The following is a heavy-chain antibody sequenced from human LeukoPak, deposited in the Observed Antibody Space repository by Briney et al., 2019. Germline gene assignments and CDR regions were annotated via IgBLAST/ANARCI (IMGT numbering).Heavy chain of an antibody. D-gene: IGHD3-22*01. V-gene: IGHV3-53*01. CDR2: TYIGGGT. J-gene: IGHJ4*02. Sequence: PGGSLRLSCAASGFTVSINYMSWVRQAPGKGREWVSVTYIGGGTYYAESVKGGFTSSRDNSKNTLHLQMNSMRAEDTAVYYCASLYDSSAYYYHDYWGQGTLVTVYS. CDR3: ASLYDSSAYYYHDY. CDR1: GFTVSINY.